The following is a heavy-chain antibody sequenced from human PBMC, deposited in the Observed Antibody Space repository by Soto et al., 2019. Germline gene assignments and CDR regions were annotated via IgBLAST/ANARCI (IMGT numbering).Heavy chain of an antibody. Sequence: ESGGGSVQPGGSLRLSCAASGFTFSTFSMNWVRQAPGRGLEWISYISGGGRPISYADSVKGRFTISRDNAKNSLYLQMDSLTDEATAVYYCARDLGWAFDSWGQGTLVTVSS. CDR3: ARDLGWAFDS. V-gene: IGHV3-48*02. CDR2: ISGGGRPI. D-gene: IGHD6-19*01. CDR1: GFTFSTFS. J-gene: IGHJ4*02.